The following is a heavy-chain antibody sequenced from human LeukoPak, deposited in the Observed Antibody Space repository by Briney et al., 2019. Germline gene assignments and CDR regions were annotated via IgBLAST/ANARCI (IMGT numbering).Heavy chain of an antibody. D-gene: IGHD1-26*01. J-gene: IGHJ5*02. V-gene: IGHV3-23*01. Sequence: GGSLRLSCEASGFTFSSYAMYWVRQAPGKGLEWVSAVSGSGGSTYYADSVKGRFTISRDNFKNTLYLQMNSLRAEDTAVYYCAKVSFGAAVGRDWFDPWGQGTLVTVSS. CDR3: AKVSFGAAVGRDWFDP. CDR1: GFTFSSYA. CDR2: VSGSGGST.